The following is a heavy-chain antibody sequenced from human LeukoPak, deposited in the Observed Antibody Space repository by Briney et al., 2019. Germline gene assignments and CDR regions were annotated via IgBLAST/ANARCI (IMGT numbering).Heavy chain of an antibody. D-gene: IGHD2/OR15-2a*01. V-gene: IGHV1-18*01. Sequence: ASVKVSCKASGYTFTSYGISWVRQAPGQGLEWMGWISAYNGNTNYAQKLQGRVTMTTDTSTSTAYMELRSLRSDDTAVYYCARDLSMRSSLYFDYWGQGTLVTVSS. CDR2: ISAYNGNT. CDR1: GYTFTSYG. CDR3: ARDLSMRSSLYFDY. J-gene: IGHJ4*02.